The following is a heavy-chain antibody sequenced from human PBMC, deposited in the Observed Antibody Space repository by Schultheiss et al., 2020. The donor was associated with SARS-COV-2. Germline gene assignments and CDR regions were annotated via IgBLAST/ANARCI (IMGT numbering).Heavy chain of an antibody. V-gene: IGHV3-48*03. D-gene: IGHD3-10*01. CDR1: GFTFDDYA. CDR2: ISGSGDSI. Sequence: GGSLRLSCAASGFTFDDYAMHWVRQAPGKGLEWVSAISGSGDSIHYADSVKGRFRFTISRDNAKNSLYLQMDSLRAEDTAVYYCARVNHRGGNWFDPWGQGTLVTV. J-gene: IGHJ5*02. CDR3: ARVNHRGGNWFDP.